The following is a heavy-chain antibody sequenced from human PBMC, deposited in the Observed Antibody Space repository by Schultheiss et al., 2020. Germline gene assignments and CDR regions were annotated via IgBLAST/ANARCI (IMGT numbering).Heavy chain of an antibody. J-gene: IGHJ4*02. Sequence: SETLSLTCAVYGGSFSGYYWSWIRQPPGKGLEWIGYIYYSGSTNYNPSLKSRVTISVDTSKNQFSLKLTSVTAADTAVYYCARLSGAYGRDCDYWGQGTLVTVSS. CDR1: GGSFSGYY. D-gene: IGHD1-26*01. CDR2: IYYSGST. V-gene: IGHV4-59*08. CDR3: ARLSGAYGRDCDY.